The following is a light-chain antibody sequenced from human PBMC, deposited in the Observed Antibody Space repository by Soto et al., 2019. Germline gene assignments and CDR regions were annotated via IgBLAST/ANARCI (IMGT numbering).Light chain of an antibody. CDR1: QDISNY. V-gene: IGKV1-33*01. CDR3: QQYDDLPIS. J-gene: IGKJ3*01. Sequence: DIQMTQSPSSLSASVGDRVTITCQASQDISNYLNWYRQKPGKAPKLLIYDASNLETGVPSRFSGSGSRKEFTFTISSLQTEDVATYYCQQYDDLPISYGPGTKVEI. CDR2: DAS.